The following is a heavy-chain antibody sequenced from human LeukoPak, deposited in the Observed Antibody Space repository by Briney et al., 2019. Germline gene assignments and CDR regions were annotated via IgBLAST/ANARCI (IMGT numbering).Heavy chain of an antibody. D-gene: IGHD4-17*01. Sequence: GASVKVSCKASGYSFNSQGMNWVRQAPGQGLEWMGWINTHSGNPTYAQGFTGRFVFSLDASVSTAYLQISSLKAEDTAIYYCAVGDYEDSDAFDIWGQGTMVTVSS. CDR3: AVGDYEDSDAFDI. CDR2: INTHSGNP. V-gene: IGHV7-4-1*02. CDR1: GYSFNSQG. J-gene: IGHJ3*02.